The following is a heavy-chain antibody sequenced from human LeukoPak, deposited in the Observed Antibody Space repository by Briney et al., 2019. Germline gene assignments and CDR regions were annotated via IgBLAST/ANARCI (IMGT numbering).Heavy chain of an antibody. CDR1: GYTFTGYY. J-gene: IGHJ4*02. V-gene: IGHV1-2*02. D-gene: IGHD5-12*01. Sequence: ASAKVSCKASGYTFTGYYMHRVRQAPGQGLEWMGWINPNSGGTNYAQKFQGRVTMTRDTSISTAYMELSRLRSDDTAVYYCATPERGYSGYDFGSWGQGTLVTVSS. CDR2: INPNSGGT. CDR3: ATPERGYSGYDFGS.